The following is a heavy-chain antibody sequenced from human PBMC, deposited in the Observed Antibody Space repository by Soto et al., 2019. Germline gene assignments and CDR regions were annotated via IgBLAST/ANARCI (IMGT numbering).Heavy chain of an antibody. Sequence: PGGSLRLSCAASGFTFSDYSMSWVRQAPGKGLEWVSSISGSSSYMYYADSLKGRFTISRDNANDSLYLQMNSLRAEDTAVYYCARGHEYYFGYWGQGTLVTVSS. J-gene: IGHJ4*02. V-gene: IGHV3-21*01. CDR3: ARGHEYYFGY. CDR2: ISGSSSYM. CDR1: GFTFSDYS.